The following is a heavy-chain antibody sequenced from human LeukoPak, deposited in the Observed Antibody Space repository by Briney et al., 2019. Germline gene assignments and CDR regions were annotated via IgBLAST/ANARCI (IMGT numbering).Heavy chain of an antibody. CDR2: IDPSASYT. V-gene: IGHV5-10-1*01. Sequence: GESLKISCKGSGYSFTSYWINWGRQMPGKGLQWMGRIDPSASYTNYSPSFQGHVPISADKSTSTAYLQWSSLKASDTAMYYCARRGWEVEGFDYWGQGTLVTASS. CDR1: GYSFTSYW. CDR3: ARRGWEVEGFDY. D-gene: IGHD1-26*01. J-gene: IGHJ4*02.